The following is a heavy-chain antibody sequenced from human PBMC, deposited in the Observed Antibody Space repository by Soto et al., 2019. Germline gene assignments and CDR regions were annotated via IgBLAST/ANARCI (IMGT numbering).Heavy chain of an antibody. CDR1: GYSISSGYY. D-gene: IGHD3-10*01. Sequence: PSETLSLTCAVSGYSISSGYYWGWLRQPPGKGLEWIGSIYHGGSTYYNPSLNSRVTLSIDMTNNHVSLILNSVTAADTAVYYCARGAPSSYYGSGRTLGIWGQGTMVTVS. CDR2: IYHGGST. J-gene: IGHJ3*02. CDR3: ARGAPSSYYGSGRTLGI. V-gene: IGHV4-38-2*01.